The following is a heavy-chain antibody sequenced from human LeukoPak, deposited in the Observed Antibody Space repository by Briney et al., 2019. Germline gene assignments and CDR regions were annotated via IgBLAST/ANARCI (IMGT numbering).Heavy chain of an antibody. CDR3: ARQTGSGLFILP. J-gene: IGHJ4*02. D-gene: IGHD3/OR15-3a*01. Sequence: SETLSLTCTVSGGSISSSLYHWGWIRQSPGKNLEWLGSIYYTGTTHYNPSLKSQVSISIDTSKNQFSLRLTSVTAADTAVYYCARQTGSGLFILPGGQGTLVTVSS. CDR1: GGSISSSLYH. V-gene: IGHV4-39*01. CDR2: IYYTGTT.